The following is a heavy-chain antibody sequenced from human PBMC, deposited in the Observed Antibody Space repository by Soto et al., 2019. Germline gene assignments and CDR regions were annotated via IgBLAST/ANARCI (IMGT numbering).Heavy chain of an antibody. V-gene: IGHV1-69*13. D-gene: IGHD3-10*01. CDR2: IMPIFGRA. CDR1: GGTFSNYA. Sequence: GASVKVSCKASGGTFSNYAFSCVRQAPGQGPEWLGGIMPIFGRADYAQKFLGRVTITADESPSTAHMELSSLRSEDTAVYYCARVDYYGSGSQYYYYGMDVWGQGPTVTVS. CDR3: ARVDYYGSGSQYYYYGMDV. J-gene: IGHJ6*02.